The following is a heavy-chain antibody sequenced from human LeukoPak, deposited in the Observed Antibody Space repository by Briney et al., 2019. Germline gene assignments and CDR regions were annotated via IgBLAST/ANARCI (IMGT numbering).Heavy chain of an antibody. J-gene: IGHJ6*03. Sequence: SETLSLTCTVSGGSISSYYWSWIRQPPGKGLEWIGYIYYSGSTNYNPSLKSRVTISVDTSKNQFSLKLSSVTAADTAVYYCARYQRPYYYYYMDVWGKGTTVTASS. V-gene: IGHV4-59*01. CDR1: GGSISSYY. CDR2: IYYSGST. CDR3: ARYQRPYYYYYMDV. D-gene: IGHD6-25*01.